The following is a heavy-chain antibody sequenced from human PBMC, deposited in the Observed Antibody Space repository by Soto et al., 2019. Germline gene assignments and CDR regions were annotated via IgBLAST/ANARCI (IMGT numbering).Heavy chain of an antibody. CDR2: ISSSSSYI. CDR3: ASPSGIVVVPAAIPSFDY. J-gene: IGHJ4*02. CDR1: GFTFSSYS. D-gene: IGHD2-2*02. Sequence: GGSLRLSCAASGFTFSSYSMNWVRQAPGKGLEWVSSISSSSSYIYYADSVKGRFTISRDNAKNSLYLQMNSLRAEDTAVYYCASPSGIVVVPAAIPSFDYWGQGTLVTVSS. V-gene: IGHV3-21*01.